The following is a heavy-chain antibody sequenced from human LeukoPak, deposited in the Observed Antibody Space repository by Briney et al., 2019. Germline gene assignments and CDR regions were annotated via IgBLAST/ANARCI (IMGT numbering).Heavy chain of an antibody. J-gene: IGHJ4*02. CDR2: ISAYNGNT. Sequence: ASVKVSCKASGGTFSSYAISWVRQAPGQGLEWMGWISAYNGNTNYAQKLQGRVTMTTDTSTSTAYMELRSLRSDDTAVYYCARVDDILTGNTGFDYWGQGTLVTVSS. V-gene: IGHV1-18*01. CDR1: GGTFSSYA. CDR3: ARVDDILTGNTGFDY. D-gene: IGHD3-9*01.